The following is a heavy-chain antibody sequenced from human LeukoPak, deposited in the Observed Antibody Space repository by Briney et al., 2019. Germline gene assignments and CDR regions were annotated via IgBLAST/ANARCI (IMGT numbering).Heavy chain of an antibody. Sequence: PSETLSLTCTLSGGSISSYYWSWMRQPPGKGLEWIGYIYYTGNTNYNPSLKSRVTISVDTSKNLFSLNVNSATAADTAVYYCARGTSGLPVDYWGQGTLVTLSS. D-gene: IGHD2-21*01. CDR1: GGSISSYY. CDR3: ARGTSGLPVDY. J-gene: IGHJ4*02. CDR2: IYYTGNT. V-gene: IGHV4-59*01.